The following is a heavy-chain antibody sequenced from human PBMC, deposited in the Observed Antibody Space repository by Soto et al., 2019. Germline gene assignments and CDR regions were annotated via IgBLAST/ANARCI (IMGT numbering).Heavy chain of an antibody. CDR2: IFYTGTT. D-gene: IGHD2-21*01. Sequence: PSETLSLTFSVSGGSVSYNSYYWGWIRQPPGKGLEWVGGIFYTGTTYYNPSLKDRLSISVDTFKNSFSLNLTSVTAADTAVYFCARLVVVAPVANVWGQGALVTVSS. CDR1: GGSVSYNSYY. J-gene: IGHJ4*02. CDR3: ARLVVVAPVANV. V-gene: IGHV4-39*01.